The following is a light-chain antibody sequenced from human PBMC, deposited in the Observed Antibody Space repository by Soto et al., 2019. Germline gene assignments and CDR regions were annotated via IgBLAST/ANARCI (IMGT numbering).Light chain of an antibody. CDR3: AAWDASMNGQV. CDR1: SSNIGSNT. V-gene: IGLV1-44*01. CDR2: SNN. J-gene: IGLJ2*01. Sequence: SVLTQPPSASGTPGQRVTISCSGSSSNIGSNTVNWYQQLPGTAPKLLIYSNNQRPSGVTDRFSGSKSGTSASLLISGLQSEDEADYYCAAWDASMNGQVVGGGTKLTIL.